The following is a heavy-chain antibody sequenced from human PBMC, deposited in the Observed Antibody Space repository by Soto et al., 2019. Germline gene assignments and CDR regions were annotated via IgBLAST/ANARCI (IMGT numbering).Heavy chain of an antibody. Sequence: XSVKVSCPASGYTLIGYYIDWVRQAPGQGLEWMGWINPNSGGTNYAQKFQGRVTMTRDTSISTAYMELSRLRSDDTAVYYCARVERIQLWLPYFLSYYGMDVWGQGTTVTVSS. D-gene: IGHD5-18*01. CDR1: GYTLIGYY. CDR2: INPNSGGT. CDR3: ARVERIQLWLPYFLSYYGMDV. V-gene: IGHV1-2*02. J-gene: IGHJ6*02.